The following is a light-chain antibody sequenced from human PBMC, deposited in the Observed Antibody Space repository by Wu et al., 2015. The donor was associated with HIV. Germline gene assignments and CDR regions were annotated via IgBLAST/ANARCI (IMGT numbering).Light chain of an antibody. J-gene: IGKJ4*01. CDR1: QTLGTN. CDR2: GAS. Sequence: ETVVTQSPATLSVSLGERVTLSCRSSQTLGTNLAWYQQKPGQAPRLRIYGASTRATGIPARFSGSGSGAQFTLTITSLQSEDVAVYYCQQYNDWPPLTFGGGTKVEIK. CDR3: QQYNDWPPLT. V-gene: IGKV3-15*01.